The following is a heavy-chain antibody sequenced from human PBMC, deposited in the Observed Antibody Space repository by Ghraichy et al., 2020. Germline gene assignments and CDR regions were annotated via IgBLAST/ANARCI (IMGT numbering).Heavy chain of an antibody. V-gene: IGHV4-39*01. CDR3: ARSRSGGIIITFGGIIARLDV. J-gene: IGHJ6*03. Sequence: SETLSLTCTVSGDSISSTSYLWGWIRQPPGQGLEWIGSIYYSGTTYYNPSLKSRVSISVDTSKNQFSLNLSSVTAADTAVYYCARSRSGGIIITFGGIIARLDVWGKGTTVT. D-gene: IGHD3-16*02. CDR1: GDSISSTSYL. CDR2: IYYSGTT.